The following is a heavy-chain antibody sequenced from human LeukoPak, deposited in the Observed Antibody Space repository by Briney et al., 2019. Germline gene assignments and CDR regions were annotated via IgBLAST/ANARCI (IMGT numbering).Heavy chain of an antibody. CDR3: AITGYYDSSGYYGGYYYYYGMDV. Sequence: DSVKVSCKASGYTFTSYYMHWVRQAPGQGLEWMGIINPSGGSTSYAQKFQGRVTMTRDTSTSTVYMELSSLRSEDTAVYYCAITGYYDSSGYYGGYYYYYGMDVWGQGTTVTVSS. CDR2: INPSGGST. D-gene: IGHD3-22*01. V-gene: IGHV1-46*03. J-gene: IGHJ6*02. CDR1: GYTFTSYY.